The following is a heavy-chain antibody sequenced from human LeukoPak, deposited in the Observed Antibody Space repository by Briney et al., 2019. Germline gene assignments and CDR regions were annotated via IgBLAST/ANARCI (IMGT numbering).Heavy chain of an antibody. D-gene: IGHD4-23*01. CDR1: GYTFTSYG. CDR3: ARPGRGPPWLLNY. V-gene: IGHV1-18*01. J-gene: IGHJ4*02. Sequence: ASVKVSCKAPGYTFTSYGISWVRQAPGQGLEWMGWINTYSGNIKSAQNLQGRVTMTTDTSTNTAYLELRSLRSDDTAVYYCARPGRGPPWLLNYWGQGTLVTVSS. CDR2: INTYSGNI.